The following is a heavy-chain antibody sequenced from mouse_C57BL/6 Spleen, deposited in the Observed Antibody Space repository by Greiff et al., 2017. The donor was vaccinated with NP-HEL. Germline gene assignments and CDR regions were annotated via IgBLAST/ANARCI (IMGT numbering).Heavy chain of an antibody. V-gene: IGHV1-26*01. CDR2: INPNNGGT. CDR3: ARYYYNFDY. D-gene: IGHD2-12*01. Sequence: VQLQQPGPELVKPGASVKISCKASGYTFTDYYMNWVKQSPGQSLEWIGDINPNNGGTSYNQKFKGKATLTVDKSSSTAYMQLRRLTSEDSAVYYCARYYYNFDYWGQGTTLTVSS. CDR1: GYTFTDYY. J-gene: IGHJ2*01.